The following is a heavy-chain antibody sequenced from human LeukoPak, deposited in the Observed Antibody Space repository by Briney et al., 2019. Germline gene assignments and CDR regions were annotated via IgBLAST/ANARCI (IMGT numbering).Heavy chain of an antibody. CDR1: GGSISSYY. D-gene: IGHD2-15*01. Sequence: SETLSLTCTVSGGSISSYYWSWIRQPAGKGLEWIGRIYTSGSTNYNPSLKSRVTMSVDTSKNQFSLKLSSVTAADTAVYYCARDLGYCSGGSCYFDAFDIWGQGTMVTVSS. J-gene: IGHJ3*02. CDR2: IYTSGST. CDR3: ARDLGYCSGGSCYFDAFDI. V-gene: IGHV4-4*07.